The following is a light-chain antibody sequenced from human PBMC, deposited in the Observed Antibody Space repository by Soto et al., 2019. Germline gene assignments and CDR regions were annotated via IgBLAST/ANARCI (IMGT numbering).Light chain of an antibody. V-gene: IGKV1-39*01. CDR3: QQSYSTPQYT. CDR2: AAF. CDR1: QSISNY. Sequence: DIQMTQSPSSLSASVGDRVTITCRASQSISNYLNWYQQKPGKAPKVLIYAAFSLQSGVPSRFSGSGSGTDFTLTISSLQPEDFATYYCQQSYSTPQYTFGQGTKLEVK. J-gene: IGKJ2*01.